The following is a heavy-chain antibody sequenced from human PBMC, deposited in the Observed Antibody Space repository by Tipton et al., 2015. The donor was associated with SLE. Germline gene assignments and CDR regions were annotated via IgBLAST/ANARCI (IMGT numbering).Heavy chain of an antibody. CDR3: AGRAKGLMSRVSNPHSKVFDF. CDR1: GGSITSSSYY. Sequence: TLSLTCTVSGGSITSSSYYWGWIRQPPGKGLEWIGSVYYSENTYYSSSLKSRVTISIDTSKSQFSLELSSVTAADTAVYYCAGRAKGLMSRVSNPHSKVFDFWGQGILVTVSS. J-gene: IGHJ4*02. D-gene: IGHD3-16*01. V-gene: IGHV4-39*01. CDR2: VYYSENT.